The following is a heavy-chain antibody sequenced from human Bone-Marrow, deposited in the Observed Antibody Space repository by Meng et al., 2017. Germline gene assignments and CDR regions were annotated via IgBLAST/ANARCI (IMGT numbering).Heavy chain of an antibody. J-gene: IGHJ4*02. V-gene: IGHV3-30*04. CDR1: GFTFSSYA. D-gene: IGHD1-26*01. Sequence: GESLKISCAASGFTFSSYAMHWVRQAPGKGLEWVAVISYDGSNKYYADSVKGRFTISRDNSKNTLYLQMNSLRAEDTAVYYCARDRGGSYIIDYWGQGKRVNGAS. CDR2: ISYDGSNK. CDR3: ARDRGGSYIIDY.